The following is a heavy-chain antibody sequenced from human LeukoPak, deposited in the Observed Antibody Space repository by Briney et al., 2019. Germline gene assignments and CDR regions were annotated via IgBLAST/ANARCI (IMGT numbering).Heavy chain of an antibody. D-gene: IGHD2-2*02. CDR1: GGSISSGSYY. J-gene: IGHJ4*02. V-gene: IGHV4-61*02. Sequence: SETMSLTCTVSGGSISSGSYYWSWIRQPAGKGLEWIGRIFSSGTTNYNPSLKSRVTISVDTSKNQFSLKLSSVTAADTAVYYCARESLIVVVPAAIVWGQGTLVTVSS. CDR2: IFSSGTT. CDR3: ARESLIVVVPAAIV.